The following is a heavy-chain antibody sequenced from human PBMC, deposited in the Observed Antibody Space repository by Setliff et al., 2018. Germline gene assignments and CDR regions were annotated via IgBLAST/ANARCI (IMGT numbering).Heavy chain of an antibody. V-gene: IGHV3-7*01. CDR2: IKGDGSEK. D-gene: IGHD3-22*01. CDR3: ARLALTGYDSSGYYYALEYYYYMDV. J-gene: IGHJ6*03. CDR1: GFTFSDYY. Sequence: GGSLRLSCATSGFTFSDYYMSWVRQAPGKGLEWVANIKGDGSEKFYLDSVKGRFTISRDNAKNSVYLQMNRLRAEDTAVYYCARLALTGYDSSGYYYALEYYYYMDVWGKGTTVTVSS.